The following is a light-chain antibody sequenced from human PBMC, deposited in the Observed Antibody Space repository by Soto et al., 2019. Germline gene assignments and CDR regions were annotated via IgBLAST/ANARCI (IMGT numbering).Light chain of an antibody. Sequence: DIQMTQSPSSLSASVGDRVTITCRASQSIITYLNWYQQKPGKAPNLLIYAASSLQSGVPSRFSGSGSGTDFTLTISSLQPEDFATYYCQQSYSTPTFGQGTKVEIK. CDR3: QQSYSTPT. J-gene: IGKJ1*01. CDR1: QSIITY. CDR2: AAS. V-gene: IGKV1-39*01.